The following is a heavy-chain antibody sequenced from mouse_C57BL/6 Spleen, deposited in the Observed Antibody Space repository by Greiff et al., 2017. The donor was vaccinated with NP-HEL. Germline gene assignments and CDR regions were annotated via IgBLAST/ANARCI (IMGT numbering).Heavy chain of an antibody. V-gene: IGHV1-69*01. J-gene: IGHJ2*01. CDR2: IDPSDSYT. CDR1: GYTFTSYW. D-gene: IGHD1-1*01. CDR3: SRSGYYGSSYVRDY. Sequence: QVQLKESGAELVMPGASVKLSCKASGYTFTSYWMHWVKQRPGQGLEWIGEIDPSDSYTNYNQKFKGKSTLTVDKSSSTAYMQLSSLTSEDSAVYYWSRSGYYGSSYVRDYWGQGTTLTVSS.